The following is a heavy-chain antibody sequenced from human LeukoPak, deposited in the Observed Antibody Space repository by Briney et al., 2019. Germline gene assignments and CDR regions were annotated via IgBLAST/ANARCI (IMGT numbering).Heavy chain of an antibody. D-gene: IGHD3-10*02. V-gene: IGHV4-34*01. Sequence: SETLSLTCAVYGGSFSGYYWSWIRQPPGKGLEWIGEINHSGSTNYNPSFKSRVTISVDTSKNQFSLKLSSVTAADTAVYYCARGRLMYYFDYWGQGTLVTVSS. CDR3: ARGRLMYYFDY. CDR2: INHSGST. J-gene: IGHJ4*02. CDR1: GGSFSGYY.